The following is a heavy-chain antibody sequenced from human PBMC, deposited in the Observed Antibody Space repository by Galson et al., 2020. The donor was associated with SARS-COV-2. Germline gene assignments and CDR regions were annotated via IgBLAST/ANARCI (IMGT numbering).Heavy chain of an antibody. CDR1: GYSFTSYW. CDR2: IYPGDSDT. V-gene: IGHV5-51*01. J-gene: IGHJ3*02. D-gene: IGHD2-2*01. Sequence: GESLKISCKGSGYSFTSYWIGWVRQMPGKGLEWMGIIYPGDSDTRYSPSFQGQVTIPADKSISTAYLQWSSLKASDTAMYYCARMGRGSIVVVPAAMFRDAFDIWGQGTMVTVSS. CDR3: ARMGRGSIVVVPAAMFRDAFDI.